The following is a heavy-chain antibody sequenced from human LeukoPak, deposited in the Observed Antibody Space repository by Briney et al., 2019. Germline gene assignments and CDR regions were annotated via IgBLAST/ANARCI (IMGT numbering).Heavy chain of an antibody. J-gene: IGHJ4*02. V-gene: IGHV4-59*08. CDR2: IYYSGST. D-gene: IGHD3-10*01. CDR3: ARLLVGTMDYFDY. Sequence: PSETLSLTCAVYGGSFSGYYWSWIRQPPGKGLEWIGYIYYSGSTNYNPSLKSRVTISVDTSKNQFSLKLSSVTAADTAVYYCARLLVGTMDYFDYWGQGTLVTVSS. CDR1: GGSFSGYY.